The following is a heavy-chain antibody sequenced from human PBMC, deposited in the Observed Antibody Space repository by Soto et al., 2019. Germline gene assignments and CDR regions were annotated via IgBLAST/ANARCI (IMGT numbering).Heavy chain of an antibody. V-gene: IGHV4-38-2*02. J-gene: IGHJ4*02. Sequence: SETLSLTCAVSGYSISSGYYWGWIRQPPGKGLEWIGSIYHSGSTYYNPSLKSRVTISVDTSKNQFSLKLSSVTAADTAMYYCARDGYYDSSGTTFDYWGQGTLVTVSS. CDR1: GYSISSGYY. CDR3: ARDGYYDSSGTTFDY. CDR2: IYHSGST. D-gene: IGHD3-22*01.